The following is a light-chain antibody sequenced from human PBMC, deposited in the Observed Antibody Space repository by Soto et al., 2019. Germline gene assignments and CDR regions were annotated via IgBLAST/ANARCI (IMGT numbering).Light chain of an antibody. CDR1: QSISSS. CDR2: DAS. CDR3: QQYHRYSWT. Sequence: DIQMTQSPSTLSASVGDRVSIGCRASQSISSSLAWYQQKPGKAPKLLIYDASSLESGVPSRFSGSGSGTEFTLSINSLQPQDFATYYCQQYHRYSWTFGQGTKVDIK. V-gene: IGKV1-5*01. J-gene: IGKJ1*01.